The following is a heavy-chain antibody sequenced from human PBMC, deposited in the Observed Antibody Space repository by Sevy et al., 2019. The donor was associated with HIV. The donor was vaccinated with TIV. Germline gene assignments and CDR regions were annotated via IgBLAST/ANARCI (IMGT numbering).Heavy chain of an antibody. J-gene: IGHJ5*02. CDR3: AREGTYYYDSSGYYRQLNWFDP. CDR2: IYSGGST. D-gene: IGHD3-22*01. CDR1: GFTVSSNY. Sequence: GGSLRLSCAASGFTVSSNYMSWVRQAPGKGLEWVSVIYSGGSTYYGDSVKGRFTISRDNSKNTLYLQMNSLRAEDTAVYYCAREGTYYYDSSGYYRQLNWFDPWGQGTLVTVSS. V-gene: IGHV3-53*01.